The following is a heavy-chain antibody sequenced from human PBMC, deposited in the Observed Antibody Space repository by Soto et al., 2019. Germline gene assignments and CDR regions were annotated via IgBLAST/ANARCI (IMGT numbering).Heavy chain of an antibody. J-gene: IGHJ3*02. CDR1: GASISSYY. V-gene: IGHV4-59*08. CDR2: IYYSGSA. Sequence: SETLSLTCTVSGASISSYYWSWIRQPPGKGLEWIGYIYYSGSANYNPSLKSRVTISVDTSKNQFSLNLNSVTAADTAVYYCARPVGSSWYDASDIWCQGTMVTVSS. CDR3: ARPVGSSWYDASDI. D-gene: IGHD6-13*01.